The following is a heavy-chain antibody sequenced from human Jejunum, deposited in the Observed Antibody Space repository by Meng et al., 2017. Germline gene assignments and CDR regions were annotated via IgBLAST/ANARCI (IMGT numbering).Heavy chain of an antibody. Sequence: GGSLRLSCAASGFTFSASWMSWVRQAPGKGLEWVAHINENGRDKFYVDSVKGRYTISRDNGKNSLYLEMTSLGAEDTAVYYCTKSSPHSSASDWGQGTLVTVSS. D-gene: IGHD3-22*01. CDR2: INENGRDK. J-gene: IGHJ4*02. CDR1: GFTFSASW. CDR3: TKSSPHSSASD. V-gene: IGHV3-7*01.